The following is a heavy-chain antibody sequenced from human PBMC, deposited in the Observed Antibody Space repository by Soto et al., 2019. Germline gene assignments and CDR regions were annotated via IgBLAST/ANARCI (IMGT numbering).Heavy chain of an antibody. D-gene: IGHD6-13*01. CDR3: ARVRHSSSWYNPYYFDY. CDR1: GGSISSGDYY. CDR2: IYYSGST. V-gene: IGHV4-31*03. Sequence: QVQLQESGPGLVKPSQTLSLTCTVSGGSISSGDYYWSWIRPHPGKGLEWIGYIYYSGSTYYNPFLKSRVTISVDASKIQFSLKLSSVTAADTAVYYCARVRHSSSWYNPYYFDYWGQGTLVTVSS. J-gene: IGHJ4*02.